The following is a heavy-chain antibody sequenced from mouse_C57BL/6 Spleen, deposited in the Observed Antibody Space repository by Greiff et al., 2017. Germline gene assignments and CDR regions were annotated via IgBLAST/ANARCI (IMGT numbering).Heavy chain of an antibody. CDR2: IDPENGDT. J-gene: IGHJ2*01. CDR3: TTDYGSNGY. Sequence: DVKLVESGAELVRPGASVKLSCTASGFNIKDDYMHWVKQRPEQGLEWIGWIDPENGDTEYASKFQGKATITADTSSNTAYLQLSSLTSEDTAVYYCTTDYGSNGYGGQGTTLTVSS. D-gene: IGHD1-1*01. V-gene: IGHV14-4*01. CDR1: GFNIKDDY.